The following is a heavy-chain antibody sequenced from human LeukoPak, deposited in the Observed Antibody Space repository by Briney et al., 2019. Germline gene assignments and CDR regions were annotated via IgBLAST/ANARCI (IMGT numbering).Heavy chain of an antibody. Sequence: GASVKVSCKASVYSFTSYFMHWVRQAPGQGLEWMGIINPSGGSTSYAQKFQGRVTMTRDTSTSTVYMELSSLRAEDTAVYYCARPRYGSGYYDYWGQGTLVTVSS. D-gene: IGHD3-22*01. CDR1: VYSFTSYF. V-gene: IGHV1-46*01. CDR2: INPSGGST. CDR3: ARPRYGSGYYDY. J-gene: IGHJ4*02.